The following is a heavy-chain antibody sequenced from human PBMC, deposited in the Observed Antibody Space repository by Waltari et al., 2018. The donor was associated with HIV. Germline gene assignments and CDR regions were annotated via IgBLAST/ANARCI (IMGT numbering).Heavy chain of an antibody. CDR3: ARDRHYDILTGSYFDY. J-gene: IGHJ4*02. CDR2: IKQDGSEK. Sequence: EVQLVESGGGLVQPGGSLRLSFAASGSPLSTLWMTWVRQAPGKGLEWVANIKQDGSEKYYVDSVKGRFTISRDNAKNSLYLQMNSLRAEDTAVYYCARDRHYDILTGSYFDYWGQGTLVTVSS. D-gene: IGHD3-9*01. V-gene: IGHV3-7*01. CDR1: GSPLSTLW.